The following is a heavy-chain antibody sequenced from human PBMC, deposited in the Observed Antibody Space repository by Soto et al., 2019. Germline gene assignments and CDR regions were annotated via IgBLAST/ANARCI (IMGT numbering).Heavy chain of an antibody. D-gene: IGHD3-22*01. CDR3: ARSMIVVVNPLAY. CDR2: FNAGNCNT. V-gene: IGHV1-3*01. J-gene: IGHJ4*02. Sequence: ASVKVSCKASGYTFTSYAMHWVRQAPGQMLEWMGWFNAGNCNTKYSQKFQGRVTITRDTSASTAYMELSSLRSEDTAVYYCARSMIVVVNPLAYWGQGTLVTVSS. CDR1: GYTFTSYA.